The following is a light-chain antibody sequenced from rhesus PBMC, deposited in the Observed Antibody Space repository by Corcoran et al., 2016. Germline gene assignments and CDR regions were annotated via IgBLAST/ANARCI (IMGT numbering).Light chain of an antibody. V-gene: IGKV1-28*03. CDR3: LQHNGYPLT. CDR2: AAS. CDR1: QGISSY. J-gene: IGKJ4*01. Sequence: DIQMTQSPSSLSASVGDTVTITCRASQGISSYLHWFQQKPGKAPKLLIYAASSLESGVPSRFSGSGSGTDFTLTISSLQPEDFAVYYCLQHNGYPLTFGGGTKVEL.